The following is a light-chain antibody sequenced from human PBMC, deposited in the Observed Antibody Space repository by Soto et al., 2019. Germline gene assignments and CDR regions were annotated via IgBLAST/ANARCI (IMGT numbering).Light chain of an antibody. CDR2: GAS. Sequence: IVMTQSPATLSVSPGERVTFSCRASQGINGKLAWYQHKAGQAPRLLIYGASSRATGIPDRFSGSGSGTDLTLTISRLEPEDFAVYYCQQYGSSRTFGQGTKVDIK. CDR3: QQYGSSRT. J-gene: IGKJ1*01. V-gene: IGKV3-20*01. CDR1: QGINGK.